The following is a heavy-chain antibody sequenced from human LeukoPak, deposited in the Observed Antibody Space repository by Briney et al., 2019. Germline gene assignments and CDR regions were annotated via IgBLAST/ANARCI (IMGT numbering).Heavy chain of an antibody. Sequence: HPGRSLRLSCAASGFTFDDYAMHWVRHAPGKGLEWVSGISWNSGSIGYADSVKGRFTISRDNAKNSLYLQMNSLRAEDTALYYCAKRRKVAAAGTSFDYWGQGTLVTVSS. CDR2: ISWNSGSI. CDR3: AKRRKVAAAGTSFDY. D-gene: IGHD6-13*01. V-gene: IGHV3-9*01. CDR1: GFTFDDYA. J-gene: IGHJ4*02.